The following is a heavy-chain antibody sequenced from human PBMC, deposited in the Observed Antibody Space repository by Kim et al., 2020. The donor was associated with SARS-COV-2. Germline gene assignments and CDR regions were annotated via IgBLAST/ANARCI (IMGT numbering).Heavy chain of an antibody. V-gene: IGHV4-34*01. J-gene: IGHJ4*02. Sequence: SETLSLTCAVYGGSFSGYYWSWIRQPPGKGLEWIGEINHSGSTNYNPSLKSRVTISVDTSKNQFSLKLSSVTAADTAVYYCARTKGFGELCFDYWGQGT. CDR2: INHSGST. CDR1: GGSFSGYY. CDR3: ARTKGFGELCFDY. D-gene: IGHD3-10*01.